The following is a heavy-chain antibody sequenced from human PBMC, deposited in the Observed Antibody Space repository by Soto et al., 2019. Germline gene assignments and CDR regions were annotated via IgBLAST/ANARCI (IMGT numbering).Heavy chain of an antibody. J-gene: IGHJ6*02. V-gene: IGHV4-39*01. CDR2: FYYSEST. CDR1: GGSISSGPYS. D-gene: IGHD2-2*01. Sequence: SETLSLTSTVSGGSISSGPYSWGWIRQPPGEGLEWIGTFYYSESTYYNPSLESRVTLSVDTSKIQFSLKVCSVTVADTAVYYCARLGGYCSSTSCYGYYGMDVWGQGTTVT. CDR3: ARLGGYCSSTSCYGYYGMDV.